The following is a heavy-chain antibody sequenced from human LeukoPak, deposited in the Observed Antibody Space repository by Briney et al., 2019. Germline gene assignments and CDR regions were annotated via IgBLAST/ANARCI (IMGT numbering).Heavy chain of an antibody. CDR3: ARGYSYGYGFDY. D-gene: IGHD5-18*01. CDR1: GGSVSSGSYY. J-gene: IGHJ4*02. Sequence: SETLSLTCTVSGGSVSSGSYYWSWVRQAPGKGLEWIGYIYSSGSTNYNPSLKSRVSISIDTSKNQFSLRLTSVTAADTALYYCARGYSYGYGFDYWGQGTLVTVSS. V-gene: IGHV4-61*01. CDR2: IYSSGST.